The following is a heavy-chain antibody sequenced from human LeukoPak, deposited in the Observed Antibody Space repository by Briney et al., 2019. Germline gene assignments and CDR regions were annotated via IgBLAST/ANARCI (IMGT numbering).Heavy chain of an antibody. CDR1: GGSISSSSYY. J-gene: IGHJ4*02. CDR2: IYYSGST. Sequence: SETLSLTCTVSGGSISSSSYYWGWIRQPPGKGLEWIGSIYYSGSTYYNPSLKSRVTISVDTSKNQFSLKLSSVTAADTAVYYCARRNDILTGWFDYWGQGTLVTVS. CDR3: ARRNDILTGWFDY. D-gene: IGHD3-9*01. V-gene: IGHV4-39*01.